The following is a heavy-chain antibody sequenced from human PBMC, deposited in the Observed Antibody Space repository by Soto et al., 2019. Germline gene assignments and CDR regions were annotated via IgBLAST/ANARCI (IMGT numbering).Heavy chain of an antibody. CDR3: AREVVTSYYYYGMDV. J-gene: IGHJ6*02. D-gene: IGHD2-21*02. CDR1: GFTFSSYS. V-gene: IGHV3-21*01. CDR2: ISSSSSYI. Sequence: EVQLVESGGGLVKPGGSLRLSCAASGFTFSSYSMNWVRQAPGKGLEWVSSISSSSSYIYYADSVKGRFTISRDNAKNSLYLQMNSLRAEDTAVYYCAREVVTSYYYYGMDVWGQGTTVTVSS.